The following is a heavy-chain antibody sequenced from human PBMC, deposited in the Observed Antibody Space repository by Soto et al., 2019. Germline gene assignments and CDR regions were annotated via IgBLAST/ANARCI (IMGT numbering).Heavy chain of an antibody. Sequence: SETMSLTCTVSGGSISSCSYYWGWIRQPPGKGLEWIGRIYYSGSTYYNPSLKSRVTISVERSKNQFSLKLSSVTAADTAVYYCARLLHILATIYYWGQGTLVTVSS. J-gene: IGHJ4*02. D-gene: IGHD5-12*01. CDR2: IYYSGST. CDR3: ARLLHILATIYY. CDR1: GGSISSCSYY. V-gene: IGHV4-39*01.